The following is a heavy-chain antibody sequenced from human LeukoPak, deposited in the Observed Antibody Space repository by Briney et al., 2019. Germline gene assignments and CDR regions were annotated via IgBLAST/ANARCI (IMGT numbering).Heavy chain of an antibody. CDR2: IIPIFGTA. CDR1: GGTFSSYA. CDR3: GSVIAAGRNWFDP. V-gene: IGHV1-69*05. J-gene: IGHJ5*02. D-gene: IGHD6-13*01. Sequence: ASVKVSCKASGGTFSSYAISWVRQAPGQGLEWMGGIIPIFGTANYAQKFQGRVTITTDESTSTAYMELSSLRSEDTAVYYCGSVIAAGRNWFDPWGQGTLVTVSS.